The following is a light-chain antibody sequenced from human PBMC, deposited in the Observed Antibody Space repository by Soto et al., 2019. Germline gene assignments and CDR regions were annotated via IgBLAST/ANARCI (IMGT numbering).Light chain of an antibody. CDR3: CSYTSDLTPYV. CDR2: GVT. V-gene: IGLV2-14*03. CDR1: SSDIGGHDD. Sequence: QSALTKPASVSGSPGQSITSSCTGTSSDIGGHDDVSWYQQHPGKVPKLLIYGVTDRPSGVSNRFSGSKSGNVASLTISGLQAEDEADYYCCSYTSDLTPYVFGTGTKVTVX. J-gene: IGLJ1*01.